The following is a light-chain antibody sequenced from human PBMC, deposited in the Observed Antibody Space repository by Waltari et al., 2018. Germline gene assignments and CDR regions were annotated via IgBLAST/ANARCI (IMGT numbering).Light chain of an antibody. J-gene: IGLJ3*02. CDR2: VNSDGSH. CDR3: QTWGTGIWV. CDR1: SWRSVSP. Sequence: QLVLTQSPSASASLGTSVKLTCTLSSWRSVSPIAWHQQQPEKGPRYLMKVNSDGSHSKGDGIPDRFSGSSSGAERYLTISSLQSEDEADYYCQTWGTGIWVFGGGTKLTVL. V-gene: IGLV4-69*01.